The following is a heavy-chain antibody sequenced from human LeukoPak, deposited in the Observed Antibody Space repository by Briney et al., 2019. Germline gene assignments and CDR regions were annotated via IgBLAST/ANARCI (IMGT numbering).Heavy chain of an antibody. V-gene: IGHV3-74*01. CDR1: GFTFDDYG. CDR3: AKDRTFSL. Sequence: TGGSLRLSCAASGFTFDDYGMSWVRQVPGKGLVWVSRINSDGSSTSYADSVKGRFTISRDNAKNTLYLQMNSLRAEDTAVYYCAKDRTFSLWGQGTLVTVSS. J-gene: IGHJ4*02. CDR2: INSDGSST. D-gene: IGHD3-16*01.